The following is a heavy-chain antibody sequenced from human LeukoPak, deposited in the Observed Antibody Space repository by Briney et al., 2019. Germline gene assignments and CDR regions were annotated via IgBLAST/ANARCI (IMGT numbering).Heavy chain of an antibody. Sequence: GASVKVSCKVSGYTLTELSMHWVRQAPGKGLEWMGGFDPEDGETIYAQRFQGRVTMTEDTSTDTAYMELSSLRSEDTAVYYCATGGYDSSGYYYGDFDYWGQGTLVTVSS. CDR3: ATGGYDSSGYYYGDFDY. CDR2: FDPEDGET. D-gene: IGHD3-22*01. CDR1: GYTLTELS. V-gene: IGHV1-24*01. J-gene: IGHJ4*02.